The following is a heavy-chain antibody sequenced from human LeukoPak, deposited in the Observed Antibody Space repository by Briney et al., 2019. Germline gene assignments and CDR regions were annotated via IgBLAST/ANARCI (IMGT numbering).Heavy chain of an antibody. CDR3: AIGQTYYDFWSGYSPGAFDI. Sequence: ASVKVSCKASGYTFTSYDINRVRQATGQGLEWMGWMNPNSGRPAYAQKFQGRVTMTRNTSISTAYMELSSLRSEDTAVYYCAIGQTYYDFWSGYSPGAFDIWGQGTMVTVSS. J-gene: IGHJ3*02. D-gene: IGHD3-3*01. CDR2: MNPNSGRP. V-gene: IGHV1-8*01. CDR1: GYTFTSYD.